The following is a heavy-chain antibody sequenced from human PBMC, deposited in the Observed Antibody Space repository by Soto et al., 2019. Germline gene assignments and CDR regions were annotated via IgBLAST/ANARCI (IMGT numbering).Heavy chain of an antibody. V-gene: IGHV3-23*01. J-gene: IGHJ6*02. CDR2: ISGSGANT. CDR1: GFTFSSYA. Sequence: GSLRLSCAASGFTFSSYAMKWVRQAPGKGLEWVSLISGSGANTHYADSVKGRFTISRDNSKNTMYLQMNSLRAEDTAVYFCAKSLGGPYDLEANFYYYGLDVWGQGTTVTVSS. CDR3: AKSLGGPYDLEANFYYYGLDV. D-gene: IGHD3-3*01.